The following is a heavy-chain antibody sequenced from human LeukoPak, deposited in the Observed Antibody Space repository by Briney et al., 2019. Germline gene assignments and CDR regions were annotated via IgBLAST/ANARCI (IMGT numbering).Heavy chain of an antibody. CDR1: GFTFNNYA. V-gene: IGHV3-23*01. CDR2: ISGGGETT. D-gene: IGHD4-17*01. Sequence: PGGSLRLSCAASGFTFNNYAMNWVRQAPGKGLEWVSSISGGGETTYYADSAKGRFTISRDNSQNTLYLQMNSLRAEDTAVYYCARDYAEYVGYFFFDYWGKGILVTVAS. CDR3: ARDYAEYVGYFFFDY. J-gene: IGHJ4*02.